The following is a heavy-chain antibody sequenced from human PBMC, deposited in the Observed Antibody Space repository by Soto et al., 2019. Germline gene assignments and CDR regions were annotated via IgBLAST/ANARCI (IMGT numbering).Heavy chain of an antibody. CDR3: ARGKRESGHYYYYMDV. J-gene: IGHJ6*03. V-gene: IGHV1-69*02. CDR2: IIPILGIA. Sequence: GASVKVSCKASGGTFSSYTISWVRQAPGQGLEWMGRIIPILGIANYAQKFQGRVTITADKSTSTAYMELSSLRSEDTAVYYCARGKRESGHYYYYMDVWGKGTTVTVSS. D-gene: IGHD6-25*01. CDR1: GGTFSSYT.